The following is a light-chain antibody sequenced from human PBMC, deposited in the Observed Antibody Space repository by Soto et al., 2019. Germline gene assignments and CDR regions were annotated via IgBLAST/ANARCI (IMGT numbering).Light chain of an antibody. J-gene: IGKJ3*01. CDR3: QQYGSSPFT. Sequence: EIVLTQYPGTLSFSPGERATLSWRASQSVSSSYLAWYQQKPGQAPRLLIYGASSRATGIPDRFSGSGSGTDFTLTISRLEPEDFAVYYCQQYGSSPFTFGPGTKVDNK. CDR2: GAS. V-gene: IGKV3-20*01. CDR1: QSVSSSY.